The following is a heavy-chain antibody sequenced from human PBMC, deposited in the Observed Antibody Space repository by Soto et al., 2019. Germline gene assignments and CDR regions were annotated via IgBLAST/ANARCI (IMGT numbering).Heavy chain of an antibody. Sequence: ASVKVSCKASGYTFTSYGISWVRQAPGQGLEWMGWISAYNGNTNYAQKLQGRVTMTTDTSTSTAYMELRSLRSDDTAVYYCARRVAAAGTSWFDPWGQGTLVTAPQ. J-gene: IGHJ5*02. CDR2: ISAYNGNT. CDR3: ARRVAAAGTSWFDP. D-gene: IGHD6-13*01. CDR1: GYTFTSYG. V-gene: IGHV1-18*04.